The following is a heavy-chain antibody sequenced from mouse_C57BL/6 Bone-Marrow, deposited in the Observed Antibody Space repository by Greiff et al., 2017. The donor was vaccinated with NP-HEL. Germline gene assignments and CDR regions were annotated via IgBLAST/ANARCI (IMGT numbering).Heavy chain of an antibody. CDR2: IDPSDSET. J-gene: IGHJ2*01. D-gene: IGHD2-5*01. Sequence: QVQLQQPGAELVRPGSSAKLSCKASGYTFTSYWMHWVKQRPIQDLEWIGNIDPSDSETHYNQKFKDKATLTVDKSSSTAYMQLSSLTSEDSAVYYCAREDSNYVLFDYWGQGTTLTVSS. V-gene: IGHV1-52*01. CDR3: AREDSNYVLFDY. CDR1: GYTFTSYW.